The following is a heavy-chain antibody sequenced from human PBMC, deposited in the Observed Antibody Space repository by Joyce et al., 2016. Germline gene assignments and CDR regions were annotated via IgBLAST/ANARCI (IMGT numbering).Heavy chain of an antibody. CDR2: LYTSGST. CDR3: ARGLNDAFDI. CDR1: GFRVSDYY. J-gene: IGHJ3*02. Sequence: EVQLVESGGGLIQPGGSLRLSCEVSGFRVSDYYMSWVRQAPGKGLEGVSVLYTSGSTYYADSVEGRFTVSRDYSTNTLHLEMNFVRAEDTALYYCARGLNDAFDIWGQGTMVTVTS. V-gene: IGHV3-53*01.